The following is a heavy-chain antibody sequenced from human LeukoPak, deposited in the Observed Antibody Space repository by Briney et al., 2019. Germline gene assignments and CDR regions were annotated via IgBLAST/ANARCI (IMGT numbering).Heavy chain of an antibody. D-gene: IGHD3-22*01. CDR3: ARDLVVVDDYYYCYYMDV. Sequence: ASVKVSCKASGYTFTSYGISWVRQAPGQGLEWMGWISAYNGNTNYAQKLQGRVTMTTDTSTSTAYMELRSLRSDDMAVYYCARDLVVVDDYYYCYYMDVWGKGITVTVSS. CDR1: GYTFTSYG. J-gene: IGHJ6*03. CDR2: ISAYNGNT. V-gene: IGHV1-18*03.